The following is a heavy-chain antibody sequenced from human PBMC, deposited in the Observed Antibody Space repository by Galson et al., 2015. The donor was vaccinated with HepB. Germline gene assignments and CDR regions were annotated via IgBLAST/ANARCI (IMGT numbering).Heavy chain of an antibody. V-gene: IGHV4-39*01. CDR3: ARRTFNYFDP. J-gene: IGHJ5*02. Sequence: SETLSLTCTVSDGSISGSSDFWGWIRQPPGKGLEWIGHIYYTGTTHSNPSLKSRVTISVDTSKNRFSLSLRSLTAADTAIYFCARRTFNYFDPWSQGARVTVSS. D-gene: IGHD5-24*01. CDR2: IYYTGTT. CDR1: DGSISGSSDF.